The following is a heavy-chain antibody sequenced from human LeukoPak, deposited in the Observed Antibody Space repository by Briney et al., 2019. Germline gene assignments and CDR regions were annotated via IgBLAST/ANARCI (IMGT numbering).Heavy chain of an antibody. CDR3: ARDGAVVGTDFDY. CDR1: GFTFSSYG. CDR2: IRYDGSNK. V-gene: IGHV3-30*02. J-gene: IGHJ4*02. Sequence: GGSLRLSCAASGFTFSSYGMHWVRQAPGKGLEGVAFIRYDGSNKYYADSVKGRFTISRDNSKNTLYLQMNSLRAEDTAVYYCARDGAVVGTDFDYWGQGTLVTVSS. D-gene: IGHD6-13*01.